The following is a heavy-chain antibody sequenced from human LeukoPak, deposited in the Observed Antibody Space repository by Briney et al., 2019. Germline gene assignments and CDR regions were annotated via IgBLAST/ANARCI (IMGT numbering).Heavy chain of an antibody. CDR1: GFTFSSYE. V-gene: IGHV3-48*03. D-gene: IGHD1-1*01. CDR3: VRCTFVLHKRCSAFDV. CDR2: ISSSGSTI. Sequence: GGSLRLSCAASGFTFSSYEMTWVRQAPGKGLEWVSYISSSGSTIYYADSVKGRFTISRDNAKNSLFLQMNSLRAEDTAVYYCVRCTFVLHKRCSAFDVWGQGTMVTVSA. J-gene: IGHJ3*01.